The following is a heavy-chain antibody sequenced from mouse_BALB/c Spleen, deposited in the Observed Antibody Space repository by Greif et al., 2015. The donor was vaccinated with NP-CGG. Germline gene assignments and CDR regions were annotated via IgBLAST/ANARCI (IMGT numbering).Heavy chain of an antibody. CDR3: ARGFPYYAMDY. CDR1: GFNIKDTY. J-gene: IGHJ4*01. CDR2: IDPANGNT. V-gene: IGHV14-3*02. Sequence: DVKLVESGAELVKPGASVKLSCTASGFNIKDTYMHWVKQRPEQGLEWIGRIDPANGNTKYDPKFQGKATITADTSSNTAYLQLSSLTSEDTAVYYCARGFPYYAMDYWGQGTSVTVSS.